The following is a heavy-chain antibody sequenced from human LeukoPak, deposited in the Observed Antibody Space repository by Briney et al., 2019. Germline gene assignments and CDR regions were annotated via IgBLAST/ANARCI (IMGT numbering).Heavy chain of an antibody. CDR3: ARVGGWYRYFFDY. CDR1: GYTFTGYY. D-gene: IGHD6-19*01. J-gene: IGHJ4*02. V-gene: IGHV1-2*02. Sequence: GASVKVSCKASGYTFTGYYMHWVRQAPGQGLEWMGWINPNSGGTNYAQKFQGRVTMTRDTSISTAYMELSRLRSDDTAVYYCARVGGWYRYFFDYWGQGTLLTVSS. CDR2: INPNSGGT.